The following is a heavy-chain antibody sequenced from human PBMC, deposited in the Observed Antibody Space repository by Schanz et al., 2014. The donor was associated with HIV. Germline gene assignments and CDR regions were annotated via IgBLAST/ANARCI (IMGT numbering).Heavy chain of an antibody. D-gene: IGHD3-22*01. CDR2: IKQDGSEK. CDR3: AKPEYDSRGNSQSHFDS. V-gene: IGHV3-7*03. Sequence: EEQLVESGGGLVQPGGSLRLSCAASGFTLSSYWMSWVRQAPGKGLEWVANIKQDGSEKYYVDSVKGRFTISRDNSKNTLYLQMTTLRTEDTAVYYCAKPEYDSRGNSQSHFDSWGQGTLVTVSS. CDR1: GFTLSSYW. J-gene: IGHJ4*02.